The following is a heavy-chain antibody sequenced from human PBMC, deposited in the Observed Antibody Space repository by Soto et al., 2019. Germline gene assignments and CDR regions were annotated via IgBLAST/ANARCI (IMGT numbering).Heavy chain of an antibody. CDR3: ARQDGYYDSSGYYDSYYYYGMDV. CDR2: IYPGDSDT. Sequence: PGESLKISCKGSGYSFTSYWIGWVRQMPGEGLEWMGIIYPGDSDTRYSPSFQGQVTISADKSISTAYLQWSSLKASDTAMYYCARQDGYYDSSGYYDSYYYYGMDVWGQGTTVTVSS. V-gene: IGHV5-51*01. D-gene: IGHD3-22*01. CDR1: GYSFTSYW. J-gene: IGHJ6*02.